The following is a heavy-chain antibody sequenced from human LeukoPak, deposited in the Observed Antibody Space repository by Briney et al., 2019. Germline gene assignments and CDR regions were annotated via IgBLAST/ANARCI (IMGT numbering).Heavy chain of an antibody. D-gene: IGHD6-19*01. J-gene: IGHJ4*02. V-gene: IGHV4-39*07. Sequence: ETSETLSLTCTVSGGSISSSSYYWGWIRHPPGKGLEWIGCIYYSGSTYYNPSLKSRVTISVGTSKNQFSLKLSSVTAADTAVYYCARVHVAGTPSYYFDYWGQGTLVTVSS. CDR2: IYYSGST. CDR1: GGSISSSSYY. CDR3: ARVHVAGTPSYYFDY.